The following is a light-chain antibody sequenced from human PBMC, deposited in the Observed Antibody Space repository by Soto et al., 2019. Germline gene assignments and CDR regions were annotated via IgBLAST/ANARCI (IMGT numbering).Light chain of an antibody. Sequence: IQLTQSPASLSVSFGDRVTITCRASQGISSYLGWYQQKPGKAPNLLICDASTLHSGVPSRFSGGGSGTDFTLTISSLQTEDFATYYCQQLKNYPITFGQGTRLEIK. V-gene: IGKV1-9*01. CDR3: QQLKNYPIT. J-gene: IGKJ5*01. CDR2: DAS. CDR1: QGISSY.